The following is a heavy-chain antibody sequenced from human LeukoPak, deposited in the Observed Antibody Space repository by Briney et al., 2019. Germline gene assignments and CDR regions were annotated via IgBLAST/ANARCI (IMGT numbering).Heavy chain of an antibody. CDR2: ISYDGSNK. CDR3: AKDGQLGGSSWFTFYFDY. CDR1: GFTFSSYT. D-gene: IGHD6-13*01. Sequence: GRSLRLSCAASGFTFSSYTMHWVRQAPGKGLEWVAVISYDGSNKYYADSVKGRFTISRDNSKNTLYLQMNSLRPEDTAVYYCAKDGQLGGSSWFTFYFDYWGQGTLVTVSS. J-gene: IGHJ4*02. V-gene: IGHV3-30-3*01.